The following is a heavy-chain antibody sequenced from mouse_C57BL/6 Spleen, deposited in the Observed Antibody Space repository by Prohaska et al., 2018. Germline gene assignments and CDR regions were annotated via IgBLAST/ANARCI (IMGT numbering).Heavy chain of an antibody. CDR1: GYTFTTYG. Sequence: QIQLVQSGPELKKPGETVKISCKASGYTFTTYGMSWVKQAPGKGLKWLVWINTYSGVPTYADDFKGRFAFSLETSGSTAYLQINNLKNEDTATYFCARKAVVEESLYFDYWGQGTTLTVSS. V-gene: IGHV9-3*01. D-gene: IGHD1-1*01. J-gene: IGHJ2*01. CDR3: ARKAVVEESLYFDY. CDR2: INTYSGVP.